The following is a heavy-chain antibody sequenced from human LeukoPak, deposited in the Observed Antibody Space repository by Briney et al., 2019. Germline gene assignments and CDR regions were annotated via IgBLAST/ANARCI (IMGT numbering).Heavy chain of an antibody. CDR3: ARSKTTVTTLFV. Sequence: SETLSLTCAVYGESFSNYYWNWIRQPPGKGLEWIGEINHSGSTNYNPSLKSRVTISTDTSKNQFSLKLSSVTAADTAVFYCARSKTTVTTLFVWGQGTLVTVSS. J-gene: IGHJ4*02. CDR2: INHSGST. D-gene: IGHD4-17*01. V-gene: IGHV4-34*01. CDR1: GESFSNYY.